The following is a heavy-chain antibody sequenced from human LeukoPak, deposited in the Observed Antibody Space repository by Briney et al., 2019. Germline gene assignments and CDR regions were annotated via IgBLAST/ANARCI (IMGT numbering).Heavy chain of an antibody. J-gene: IGHJ4*02. CDR1: GGSISSYY. V-gene: IGHV4-59*12. CDR2: IYYSGTT. Sequence: PSGTLSLTCAVSGGSISSYYWSWIRQPPGKGLEWIGYIYYSGTTNYNPSLKSRVTISVDTSKNQFSLKLSSVTAADTAVYYCARSSGSRYYIDYWGQGTLVTVSS. CDR3: ARSSGSRYYIDY. D-gene: IGHD1-26*01.